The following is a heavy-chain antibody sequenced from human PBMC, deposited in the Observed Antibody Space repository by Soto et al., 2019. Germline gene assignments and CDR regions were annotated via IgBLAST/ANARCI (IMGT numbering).Heavy chain of an antibody. CDR1: GFMFKSYV. D-gene: IGHD3-16*01. CDR2: TSYDGNNK. CDR3: ARWGTTGGFDL. V-gene: IGHV3-30*19. J-gene: IGHJ4*02. Sequence: QLQLVESGGGVVQPGTSLRLSCTASGFMFKSYVMHWVRQAPGKGPEWVALTSYDGNNKYYGDSVKGRFTVSRDNSKDTLHLQMDSLRPEDTALYYCARWGTTGGFDLWGQGTLVSVSS.